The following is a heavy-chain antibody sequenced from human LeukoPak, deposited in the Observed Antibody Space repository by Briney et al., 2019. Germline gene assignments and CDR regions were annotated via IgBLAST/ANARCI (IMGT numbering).Heavy chain of an antibody. V-gene: IGHV3-21*01. CDR1: GFTFSSYS. J-gene: IGHJ3*02. CDR2: ISSSSSYI. CDR3: ATPSTGRDGYNYPDAFDI. Sequence: GGSLRLSCAASGFTFSSYSMNWVRQAPGKGLEWVSSISSSSSYIYYADSVKGRFTISRDNAKNSLYLQMNSPRAEDTAVYYCATPSTGRDGYNYPDAFDIWGQGTMVTVSS. D-gene: IGHD5-24*01.